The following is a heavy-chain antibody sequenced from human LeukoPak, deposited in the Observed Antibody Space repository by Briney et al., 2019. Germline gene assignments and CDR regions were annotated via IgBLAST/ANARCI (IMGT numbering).Heavy chain of an antibody. CDR3: ARAQEWFDP. J-gene: IGHJ5*02. CDR1: GYSISSNYY. CDR2: IYHGGST. Sequence: SETLALTCTVSGYSISSNYYWGWIRPPPGKGLEWIGNIYHGGSTHYNPSLKSRVTISVDTSKNQFSLKLSSVTAADTAVYYCARAQEWFDPWGQGTLVTVSS. V-gene: IGHV4-38-2*02.